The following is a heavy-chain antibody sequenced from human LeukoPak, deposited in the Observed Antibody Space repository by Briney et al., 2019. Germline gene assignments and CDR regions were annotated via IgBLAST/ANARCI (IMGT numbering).Heavy chain of an antibody. J-gene: IGHJ2*01. D-gene: IGHD4-23*01. V-gene: IGHV3-30-3*01. CDR3: ARTYGGNSANWYFDL. CDR1: GFTFSSYA. CDR2: ISYDGSNK. Sequence: GSLRLSCAASGFTFSSYAMHWVRQAPGKGLEWVAVISYDGSNKYYADSVKGRFTISRDNSKNTLYLQMNSLRAEDTAVYDCARTYGGNSANWYFDLWGRGTLVTVSS.